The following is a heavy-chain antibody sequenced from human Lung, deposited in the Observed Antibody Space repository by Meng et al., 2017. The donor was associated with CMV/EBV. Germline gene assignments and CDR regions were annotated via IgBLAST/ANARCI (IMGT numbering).Heavy chain of an antibody. D-gene: IGHD3-9*01. V-gene: IGHV1-18*01. J-gene: IGHJ3*02. CDR2: VGGCDGDT. CDR1: GYTFNRYG. Sequence: ASVKVSCKASGYTFNRYGISWVRQAPGQGLEWVGWVGGCDGDTNYAPELRGRVTMTTDTSTNTVYMELRSLRSDDTAVYYCARDWECLDRSDVFDIWGQGXMVTVSS. CDR3: ARDWECLDRSDVFDI.